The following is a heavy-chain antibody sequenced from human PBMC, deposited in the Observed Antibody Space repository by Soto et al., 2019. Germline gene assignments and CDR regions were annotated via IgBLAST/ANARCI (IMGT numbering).Heavy chain of an antibody. D-gene: IGHD3-10*01. CDR1: GGSISSGGYY. J-gene: IGHJ4*02. CDR2: IYYSGST. CDR3: ARGPGTMAKIDY. Sequence: PSETLSLTCTVSGGSISSGGYYWSWIRQHPGKGLEWIGYIYYSGSTYYNPSLKSRVTISVDTSKNQFSLKLSSVTAADTAAYYCARGPGTMAKIDYWGQGTLVTV. V-gene: IGHV4-31*03.